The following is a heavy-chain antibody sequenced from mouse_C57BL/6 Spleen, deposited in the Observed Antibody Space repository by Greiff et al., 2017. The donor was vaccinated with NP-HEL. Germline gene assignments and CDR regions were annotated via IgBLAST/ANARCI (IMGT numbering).Heavy chain of an antibody. D-gene: IGHD2-10*01. CDR1: GYAFSSYW. V-gene: IGHV1-80*01. CDR3: ARSYPGYAMDY. Sequence: VQLQQSGAELVKPGASVKISCKASGYAFSSYWMNWVKQRPGKGLEWIGQIYPGDGDTNYNGKFKGKATLTADKSSSTAYMQLSSLTSEDSAVYFCARSYPGYAMDYWGQGTSVTVSS. J-gene: IGHJ4*01. CDR2: IYPGDGDT.